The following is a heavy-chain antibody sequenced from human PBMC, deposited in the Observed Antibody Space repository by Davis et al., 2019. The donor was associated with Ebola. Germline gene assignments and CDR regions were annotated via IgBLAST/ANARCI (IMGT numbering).Heavy chain of an antibody. D-gene: IGHD4-17*01. V-gene: IGHV3-9*01. CDR3: AKDLAYGDPPRYYFDI. CDR1: GFTFNDFG. CDR2: ISWSADTI. Sequence: SLKISCTASGFTFNDFGMHWLRQVPGKGLEWVSSISWSADTIDYADSVKGRFTVSRDNAKDSLYLQMSSLRAEDTALYYCAKDLAYGDPPRYYFDIWGQGALVTVSS. J-gene: IGHJ4*02.